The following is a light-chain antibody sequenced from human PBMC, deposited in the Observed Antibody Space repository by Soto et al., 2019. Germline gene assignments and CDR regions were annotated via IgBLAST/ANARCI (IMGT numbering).Light chain of an antibody. CDR3: QQYNDWPPLT. CDR1: QSVSRN. CDR2: GAF. Sequence: EVVMTHSPATLSVSPGERAILSCRASQSVSRNVAWYQQKPGQAPRLLIYGAFTRATGIPARFSGSGSGTEFTLTISSLQSEDFGVYYCQQYNDWPPLTFGGGTKVEIK. J-gene: IGKJ4*01. V-gene: IGKV3-15*01.